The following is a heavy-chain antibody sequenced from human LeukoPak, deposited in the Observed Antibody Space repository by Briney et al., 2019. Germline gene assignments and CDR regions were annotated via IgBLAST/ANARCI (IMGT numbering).Heavy chain of an antibody. Sequence: PGGSLRLSCAASGFTFSSYGMHWVRQAPGKGLEWVAVISYDGSNKYYADSVKGRFTISRDNSKNTLYLQLNSLRAEDTAVYYCAKDPGIAAAGKESWFDPWGQGTLVTVSS. D-gene: IGHD6-13*01. CDR3: AKDPGIAAAGKESWFDP. J-gene: IGHJ5*02. CDR2: ISYDGSNK. CDR1: GFTFSSYG. V-gene: IGHV3-30*18.